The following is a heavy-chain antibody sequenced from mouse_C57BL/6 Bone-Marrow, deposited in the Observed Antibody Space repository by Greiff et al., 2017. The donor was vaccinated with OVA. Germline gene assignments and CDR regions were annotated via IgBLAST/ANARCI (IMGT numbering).Heavy chain of an antibody. CDR3: ARSYPDYYGSSYPVDY. CDR2: IYPGDGDT. CDR1: GYAFSSSW. Sequence: QVQLQQSGPELVKPGASVKISCKASGYAFSSSWMNWVKQRPGKGLEWIGRIYPGDGDTNYNGKFKGKATLTADKSSSTAYMQLSSLTSEDSAVYFCARSYPDYYGSSYPVDYWGQGTSVTVSS. D-gene: IGHD1-1*01. V-gene: IGHV1-82*01. J-gene: IGHJ4*01.